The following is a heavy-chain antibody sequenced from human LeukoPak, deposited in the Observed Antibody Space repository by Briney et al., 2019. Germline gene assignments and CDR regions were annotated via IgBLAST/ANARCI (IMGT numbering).Heavy chain of an antibody. Sequence: GGSLSLSCAASGFTFSSYAMHWVRQAPGKGLEWVAVISYDGSNKYYADSVKGRFTISRDNSKNTLYLQMNSLRAEDTAVYYCASQEQRLLDYWGQGTLVTVSS. V-gene: IGHV3-30-3*01. J-gene: IGHJ4*02. CDR2: ISYDGSNK. CDR1: GFTFSSYA. D-gene: IGHD6-25*01. CDR3: ASQEQRLLDY.